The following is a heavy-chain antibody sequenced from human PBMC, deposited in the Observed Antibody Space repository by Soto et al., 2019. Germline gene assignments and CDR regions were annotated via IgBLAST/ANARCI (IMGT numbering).Heavy chain of an antibody. CDR3: ARHYCSGGSCRSYFDY. D-gene: IGHD2-15*01. V-gene: IGHV4-59*08. J-gene: IGHJ4*02. CDR1: GGSISSYY. CDR2: IYYSGST. Sequence: QVQLQESGPGLVKPSETLSLTCTVSGGSISSYYWSWIRQPPGKGLEWIGNIYYSGSTNYNPSLHSRLTISVDTSKSQFSLKLSSVTAADTAVYYCARHYCSGGSCRSYFDYWGQGTLVTVSS.